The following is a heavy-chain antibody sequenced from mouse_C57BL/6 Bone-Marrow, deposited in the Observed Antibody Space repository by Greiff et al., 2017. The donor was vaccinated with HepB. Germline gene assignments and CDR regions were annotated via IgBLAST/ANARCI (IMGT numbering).Heavy chain of an antibody. CDR3: ARYYYGSSL. Sequence: EVQLQESGPGLVKPSQSLSLTCSVTGYSITSGYYWNWIRQFPGNKLEWMGYISYDGSNNYNPSLKNRISITRDTSKNQFFLKLNSVTTEDTATYYCARYYYGSSLWGQGTTLTVSS. V-gene: IGHV3-6*01. J-gene: IGHJ2*01. CDR2: ISYDGSN. CDR1: GYSITSGYY. D-gene: IGHD1-1*01.